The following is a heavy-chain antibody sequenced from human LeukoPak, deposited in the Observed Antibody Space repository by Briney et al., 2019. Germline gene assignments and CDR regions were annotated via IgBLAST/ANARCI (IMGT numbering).Heavy chain of an antibody. CDR3: ARASGGNYYYHMDV. J-gene: IGHJ6*02. Sequence: GGSLRLSSAAPGFTFSTHAVNWVRQAPGKGLAWVSGISGGGSRTYYAESVKGRFTISRDDSKNTLYLQMNSLRAEDTAIYYCARASGGNYYYHMDVWGQGTTVTVSS. V-gene: IGHV3-23*01. CDR2: ISGGGSRT. D-gene: IGHD4-23*01. CDR1: GFTFSTHA.